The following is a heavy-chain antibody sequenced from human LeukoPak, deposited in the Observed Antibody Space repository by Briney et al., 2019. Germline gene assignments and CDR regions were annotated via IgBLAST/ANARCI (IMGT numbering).Heavy chain of an antibody. CDR1: GFTFSTYN. V-gene: IGHV3-21*01. Sequence: PGGSLRLSCATSGFTFSTYNMNWVRQAPGKGLEWVSSISSNRTYIYYADSVKGRFTISRDNAKNSLYLQINSLRAEDTAVYYCARTRITVTTRSWDYWGQGTLVTVSS. J-gene: IGHJ4*02. CDR2: ISSNRTYI. CDR3: ARTRITVTTRSWDY. D-gene: IGHD4-17*01.